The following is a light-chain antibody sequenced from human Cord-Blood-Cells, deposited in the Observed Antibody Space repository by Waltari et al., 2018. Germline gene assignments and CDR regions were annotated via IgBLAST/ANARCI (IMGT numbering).Light chain of an antibody. J-gene: IGLJ2*01. V-gene: IGLV1-40*01. CDR1: SSNIGAGYN. CDR2: GNS. Sequence: QSVLTQPPPVSGAPGQRVTISCTGSSSNIGAGYNVHWYQQLPGTAPKPLIYGNSNRPSGVPDRFSGSKSGTSASLAITGLQAEDEADYYCQSYDSSLSGYVVFGGGTKLTVL. CDR3: QSYDSSLSGYVV.